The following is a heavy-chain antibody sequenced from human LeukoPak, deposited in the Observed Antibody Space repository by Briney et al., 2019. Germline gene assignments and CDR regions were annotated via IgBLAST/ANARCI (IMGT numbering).Heavy chain of an antibody. J-gene: IGHJ5*02. Sequence: ASVKVSCTASGYTFTSYGISWVRQAPGQGLEWMGWISAYNGNTNYAQKLQGRVTMTTDTSTSTAYMELRSLRSDDTAVYYCAREGYTSGWYWFDPWGQGTLVTVSS. CDR2: ISAYNGNT. CDR1: GYTFTSYG. V-gene: IGHV1-18*01. D-gene: IGHD6-19*01. CDR3: AREGYTSGWYWFDP.